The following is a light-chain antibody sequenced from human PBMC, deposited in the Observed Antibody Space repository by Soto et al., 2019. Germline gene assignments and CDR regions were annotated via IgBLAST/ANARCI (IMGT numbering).Light chain of an antibody. Sequence: MSQSPATLSVYPGERATLSCRASQSVTTNMAWYQQKPGQAPRLLIYGASTRATGIPARFSGSGSGTDFTLTISSLQSEDFAVYYCQQYNNWPPWTFAQG. CDR2: GAS. V-gene: IGKV3-15*01. CDR3: QQYNNWPPWT. J-gene: IGKJ1*01. CDR1: QSVTTN.